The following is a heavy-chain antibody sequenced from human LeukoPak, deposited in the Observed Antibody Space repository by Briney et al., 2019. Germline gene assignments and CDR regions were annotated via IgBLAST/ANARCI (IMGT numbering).Heavy chain of an antibody. D-gene: IGHD6-25*01. V-gene: IGHV4-39*01. CDR3: ARRASGYWYFDL. J-gene: IGHJ2*01. CDR2: IYYSGST. Sequence: SETLSLTCTVSGGSISSGSYYWGWIRQPPGKGLECIGSIYYSGSTYYSPSLKSRVTISVDTSKNQFSLKLSSVTAADTAVYYCARRASGYWYFDLWGRGTLVTVSS. CDR1: GGSISSGSYY.